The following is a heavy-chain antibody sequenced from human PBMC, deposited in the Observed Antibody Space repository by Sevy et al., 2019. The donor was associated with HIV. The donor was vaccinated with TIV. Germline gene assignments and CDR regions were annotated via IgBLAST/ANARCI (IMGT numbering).Heavy chain of an antibody. V-gene: IGHV1-69*13. Sequence: ASVKVSCKASGGTFSSYAISWVRQAPGQGLEWMGGIIPIFGTANYAQKFQGRVTITADESTSTAYMELGSLGSEDTAVYYCARGEEYSNYDYYYGMDVWGQGTTVTVSS. J-gene: IGHJ6*02. CDR2: IIPIFGTA. CDR1: GGTFSSYA. CDR3: ARGEEYSNYDYYYGMDV. D-gene: IGHD4-4*01.